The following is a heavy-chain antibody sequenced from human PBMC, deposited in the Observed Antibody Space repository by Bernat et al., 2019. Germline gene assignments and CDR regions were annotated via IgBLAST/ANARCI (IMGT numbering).Heavy chain of an antibody. J-gene: IGHJ4*02. CDR1: GFTFSNAW. CDR2: IKSKTDGGTT. Sequence: EVQLVESGGGLVKPGGSLRLSCAASGFTFSNAWMNWVRQAPGKGLEWVGRIKSKTDGGTTDYAAPMKGRFTISRDDSKNTLYLQMNSLKTEDTAVYYCTTDGMVREFPTDYWGQGTLVTVSS. V-gene: IGHV3-15*07. CDR3: TTDGMVREFPTDY. D-gene: IGHD3-10*01.